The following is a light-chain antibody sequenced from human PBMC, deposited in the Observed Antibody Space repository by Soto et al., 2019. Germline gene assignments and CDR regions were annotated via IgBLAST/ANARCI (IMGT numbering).Light chain of an antibody. CDR1: QNVNSNF. V-gene: IGKV3-20*01. CDR2: DAS. Sequence: EIVLTQSPDTLSLSPGERATLSCRTSQNVNSNFLAWYQQKPGQAPRLLSYDASTRAAGVPDRFRGGGSGTDFTLTITRLEPEDFAIYYCQQYGRSPLLYAFGQGTRVGVK. CDR3: QQYGRSPLLYA. J-gene: IGKJ2*01.